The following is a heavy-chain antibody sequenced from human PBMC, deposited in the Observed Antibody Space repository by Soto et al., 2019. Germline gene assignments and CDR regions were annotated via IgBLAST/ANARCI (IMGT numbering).Heavy chain of an antibody. CDR3: AKEKNRVFDY. J-gene: IGHJ4*02. Sequence: EVHLVVSGGLVVRXXXXXXXSCAASGFXFDDYXXHWVRQPPGKGLEWVSLITWPVGRTFYSDSGNGRFTISSNNSENCPVLQMNSLTTEDTALYYCAKEKNRVFDYWGQGTLVTVSS. CDR1: GFXFDDYX. V-gene: IGHV3-43*01. CDR2: ITWPVGRT.